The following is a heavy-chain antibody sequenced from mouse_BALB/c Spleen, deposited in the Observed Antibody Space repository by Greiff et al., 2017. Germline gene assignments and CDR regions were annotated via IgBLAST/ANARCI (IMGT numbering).Heavy chain of an antibody. Sequence: EVQLQQSGAELVKPGASVKLSCTASGFNIKDTYMHWVKQRPEQGLEWIGRIDPANGNTKYDPKFQGKATITADTSSNTAYLQLSSLTSEDTAVYYCARGGLLLRYYFDYWGQGTTLTVSS. J-gene: IGHJ2*01. CDR2: IDPANGNT. D-gene: IGHD1-1*01. CDR1: GFNIKDTY. CDR3: ARGGLLLRYYFDY. V-gene: IGHV14-3*02.